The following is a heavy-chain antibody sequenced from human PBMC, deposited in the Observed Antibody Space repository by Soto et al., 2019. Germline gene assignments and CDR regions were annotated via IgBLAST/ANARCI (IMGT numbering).Heavy chain of an antibody. CDR3: VRMNADSYQFYYAMDV. CDR1: GFSLSTGRMG. J-gene: IGHJ6*02. CDR2: IFSDNER. V-gene: IGHV2-26*01. D-gene: IGHD4-17*01. Sequence: KESGPVLVKPTETLTLTCTVSGFSLSTGRMGVSWIRQPPGKALEWLAHIFSDNERSYSTSMQGRLTISKDPSGSQVVLSMTNLDPVDTGTYYCVRMNADSYQFYYAMDVWGQGTTVTVSS.